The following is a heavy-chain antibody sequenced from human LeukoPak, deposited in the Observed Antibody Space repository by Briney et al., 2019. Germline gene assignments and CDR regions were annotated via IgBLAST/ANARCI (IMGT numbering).Heavy chain of an antibody. CDR3: ARLVVPEAFHFDS. CDR2: IHDIGRA. CDR1: SGSITTYY. J-gene: IGHJ4*02. D-gene: IGHD2-2*01. Sequence: PLESLSLTCSVSSGSITTYYWNWIRQAPGKEPEWIGYIHDIGRANYNPSLKSRVTLSIDTSKDQFFLRLTSVTAADTAVYYCARLVVPEAFHFDSWGQGT. V-gene: IGHV4-59*08.